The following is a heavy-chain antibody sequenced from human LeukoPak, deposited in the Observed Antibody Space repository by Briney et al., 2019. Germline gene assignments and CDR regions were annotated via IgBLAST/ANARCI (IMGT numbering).Heavy chain of an antibody. Sequence: ASVRVSCKTTGYTFSNFGINWVRQAPGQGLEWMGWISGNNDNPNYGQKFQGRFTVTTDSSTSTAYMELRNLRFDDTAVYYCARDGTSTDDYWGQGTLVTVSS. V-gene: IGHV1-18*01. CDR3: ARDGTSTDDY. CDR1: GYTFSNFG. J-gene: IGHJ4*02. CDR2: ISGNNDNP. D-gene: IGHD2-2*01.